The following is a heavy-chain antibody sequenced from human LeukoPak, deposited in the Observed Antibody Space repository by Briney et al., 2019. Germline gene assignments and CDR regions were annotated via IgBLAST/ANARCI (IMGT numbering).Heavy chain of an antibody. J-gene: IGHJ4*02. CDR2: ISSSSSYI. D-gene: IGHD3-22*01. CDR1: GFTFSSYS. CDR3: AVYYYDSSGYYGEVDY. V-gene: IGHV3-21*01. Sequence: GGSLRLSCAASGFTFSSYSMNWVRQAPGKGLEWVSSISSSSSYIYYADSVKGRFTISRDNAKNSLYLQMNSLRAEDTAVYYCAVYYYDSSGYYGEVDYWGQPTLVTVSS.